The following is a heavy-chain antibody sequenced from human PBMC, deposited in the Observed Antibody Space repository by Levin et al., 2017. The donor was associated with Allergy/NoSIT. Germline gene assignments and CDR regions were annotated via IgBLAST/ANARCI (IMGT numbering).Heavy chain of an antibody. CDR1: GYTFIGYY. D-gene: IGHD5-12*01. CDR3: AREVDEPTGVYFDY. CDR2: INPNSGAT. Sequence: ASVKVSCKTSGYTFIGYYMHWVRQAPGHGLEWMGRINPNSGATNYAQKFQGRVTMTRDTSISTAYMELSRLRSDDTAVYYCAREVDEPTGVYFDYWGQGTLVTVSS. J-gene: IGHJ4*02. V-gene: IGHV1-2*06.